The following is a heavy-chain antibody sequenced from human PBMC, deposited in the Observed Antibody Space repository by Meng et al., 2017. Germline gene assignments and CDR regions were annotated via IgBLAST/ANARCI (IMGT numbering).Heavy chain of an antibody. D-gene: IGHD6-6*01. CDR2: INPSGGST. Sequence: ASLKVSCKASGYTFTGYYMHWVRQAPGQGLEWMGIINPSGGSTSYAQKFQGRVTMTRNTSISTAYMELSSMRSEDTAVYYCARGSAEYGMDVWGQGTTVTVSS. V-gene: IGHV1-46*01. CDR1: GYTFTGYY. CDR3: ARGSAEYGMDV. J-gene: IGHJ6*02.